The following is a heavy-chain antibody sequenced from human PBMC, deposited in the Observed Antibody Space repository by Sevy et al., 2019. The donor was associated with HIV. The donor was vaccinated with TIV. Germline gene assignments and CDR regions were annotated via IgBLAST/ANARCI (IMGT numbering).Heavy chain of an antibody. J-gene: IGHJ4*02. CDR1: GFTFSSYA. V-gene: IGHV3-23*01. CDR3: AKGAPFCSGGSCYPGATFDY. Sequence: GGSLRLSCAASGFTFSSYAMSWVRQAPGKGLEWVSAISGSGGSTYYADSVKGRFTISRDNSKSTLYLQMNSLRAEDTAVYYCAKGAPFCSGGSCYPGATFDYWGQGTLVTVSS. D-gene: IGHD2-15*01. CDR2: ISGSGGST.